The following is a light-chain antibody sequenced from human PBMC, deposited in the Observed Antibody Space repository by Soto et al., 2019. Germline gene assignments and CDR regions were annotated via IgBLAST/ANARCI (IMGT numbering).Light chain of an antibody. CDR2: GAS. CDR3: QQYGGSPIT. CDR1: QSVSSN. J-gene: IGKJ5*01. V-gene: IGKV3-20*01. Sequence: EIVMTQSPATLSVSPGERATLSCRASQSVSSNLAWYQQQPGQDPRLLIYGASTRATGIPDRFSGSGSGTDFTLTISRLEPDDFALYFCQQYGGSPITFGLGTRLEIK.